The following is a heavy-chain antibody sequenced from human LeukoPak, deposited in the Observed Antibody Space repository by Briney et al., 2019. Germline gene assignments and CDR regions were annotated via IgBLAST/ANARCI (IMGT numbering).Heavy chain of an antibody. D-gene: IGHD5-18*01. CDR2: IYASGSI. Sequence: SETLSLTCTVSGGSISSYYWSWIRQPAGKGLEWIGRIYASGSINYNPSLKSRVTMSVDTSKNQLSLKLTSVTAADTAVYYCARSDTAMVEWYFDLWGRGTLVTVSS. CDR3: ARSDTAMVEWYFDL. J-gene: IGHJ2*01. CDR1: GGSISSYY. V-gene: IGHV4-4*07.